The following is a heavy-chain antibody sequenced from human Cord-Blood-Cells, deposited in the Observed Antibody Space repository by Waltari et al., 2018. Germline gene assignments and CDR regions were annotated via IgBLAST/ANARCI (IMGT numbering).Heavy chain of an antibody. CDR1: GGTFSSYA. Sequence: QVQLVQSGAEVKKPGSSVKVSCKASGGTFSSYAISWVRQAPGQGLEWMGGIIPIFGTANYAQKFQGRVTITADESMSTAYMELSSLRSEDTAVYYCARSEPPKLSGYSAPFDYWGQGTLVTVSS. J-gene: IGHJ4*02. V-gene: IGHV1-69*01. CDR2: IIPIFGTA. D-gene: IGHD3-3*01. CDR3: ARSEPPKLSGYSAPFDY.